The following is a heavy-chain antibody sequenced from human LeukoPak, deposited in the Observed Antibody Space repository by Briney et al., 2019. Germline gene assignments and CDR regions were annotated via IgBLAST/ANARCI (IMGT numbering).Heavy chain of an antibody. Sequence: SGTLSLTCTVSGGSISSYYWDWIRQSPGKGLEWIGSFYYSANTYYNPSLKSRVTISVDTSKNQFSLKLSSVTAADTAVYYCARRVRSTEYFQHWGQGTLVTVSS. CDR2: FYYSANT. V-gene: IGHV4-39*01. D-gene: IGHD1-1*01. CDR1: GGSISSYY. J-gene: IGHJ1*01. CDR3: ARRVRSTEYFQH.